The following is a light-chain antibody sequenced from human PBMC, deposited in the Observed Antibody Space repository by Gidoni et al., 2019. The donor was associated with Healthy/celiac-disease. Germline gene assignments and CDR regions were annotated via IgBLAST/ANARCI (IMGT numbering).Light chain of an antibody. CDR2: YAS. Sequence: DIQMLQSPSTMSAYVGDRVTITCRASHSSSSWLAWYQQKPGKAPKLLIYYASILESGVPSSVSGSGSVTEFTLTISSLQPDDFATYYCQHLVTFXQXTKLEIK. CDR3: QHLVT. V-gene: IGKV1-5*01. J-gene: IGKJ2*01. CDR1: HSSSSW.